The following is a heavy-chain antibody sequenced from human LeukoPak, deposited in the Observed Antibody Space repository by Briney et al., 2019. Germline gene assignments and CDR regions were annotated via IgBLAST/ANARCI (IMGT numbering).Heavy chain of an antibody. CDR3: ARVAAAGTRIFVNFYSSMDI. CDR2: IKQDGSEK. V-gene: IGHV3-7*01. CDR1: GFTFSSRDW. J-gene: IGHJ6*03. Sequence: GGSLRLSCVASGFTFSSRDWMTWVRPAPGEGLEWVANIKQDGSEKYYVASVKGRFTISSNNAKNSVDLQMNSLRVEDTAVYYCARVAAAGTRIFVNFYSSMDIWGKGTTVTMSS. D-gene: IGHD6-13*01.